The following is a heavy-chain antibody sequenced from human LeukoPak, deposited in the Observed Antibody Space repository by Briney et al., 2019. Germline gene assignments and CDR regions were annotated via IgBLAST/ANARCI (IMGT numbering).Heavy chain of an antibody. CDR1: GFTFSSYG. CDR2: IWHDGSNK. Sequence: GGSLRLSCAASGFTFSSYGMHWVRQAPGRGLEWVAVIWHDGSNKYYADSVRGRFTISRHNIKNTLYLHLNSLRAEDTAVYHCARDRLSYSSSSYYYYGMDVWGHGTTVTVSS. J-gene: IGHJ6*02. V-gene: IGHV3-33*01. D-gene: IGHD6-6*01. CDR3: ARDRLSYSSSSYYYYGMDV.